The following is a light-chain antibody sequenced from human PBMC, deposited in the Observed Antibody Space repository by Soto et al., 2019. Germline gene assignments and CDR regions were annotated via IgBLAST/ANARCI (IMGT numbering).Light chain of an antibody. CDR2: GAS. CDR3: QQYSIWRT. J-gene: IGKJ1*01. CDR1: ASASTN. Sequence: EIVMTQSPATLSLAPGARVTLSCRSSASASTNLAWYQQKAGQAPRLLIYGASTRATGIPARFSGSGSGTEFTVTISGLQSEDFAVYYCQQYSIWRTCGQGTKVDIK. V-gene: IGKV3-15*01.